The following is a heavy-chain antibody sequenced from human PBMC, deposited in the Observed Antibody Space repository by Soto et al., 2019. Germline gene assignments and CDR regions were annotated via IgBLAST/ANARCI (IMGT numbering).Heavy chain of an antibody. CDR3: AGDYGSGSYRFDY. V-gene: IGHV4-59*01. CDR2: IYYSGST. CDR1: GDSMRSYS. Sequence: SGTLSLTCTVSGDSMRSYSWSWIRQPPGKGLEWIGYIYYSGSTTYNPSFKSRVTISIDTSEKQFSLKLTSVTAADTAVYFCAGDYGSGSYRFDYWGQGALVTVS. J-gene: IGHJ4*02. D-gene: IGHD3-10*01.